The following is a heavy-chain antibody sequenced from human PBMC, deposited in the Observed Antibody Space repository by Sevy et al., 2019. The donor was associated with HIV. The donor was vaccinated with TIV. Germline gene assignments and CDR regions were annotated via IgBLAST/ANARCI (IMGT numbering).Heavy chain of an antibody. Sequence: SETLSLTCTVSGGSISSFFWSWIRQPPGKELEWIGYISSSGRNHYNPSLESRVTISLETSKNQVSLKLSSVTAADTAVYYCARGLGYSSGWGGDFQDWGQGTLVTVSS. CDR3: ARGLGYSSGWGGDFQD. CDR1: GGSISSFF. D-gene: IGHD6-19*01. J-gene: IGHJ1*01. CDR2: ISSSGRN. V-gene: IGHV4-59*01.